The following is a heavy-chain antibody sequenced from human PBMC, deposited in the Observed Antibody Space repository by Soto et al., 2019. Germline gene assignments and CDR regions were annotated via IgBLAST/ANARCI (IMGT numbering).Heavy chain of an antibody. CDR1: GFTFSNAW. J-gene: IGHJ3*02. CDR2: IKSKTDGGTT. V-gene: IGHV3-15*01. CDR3: TTFMVRGVSDAFDI. D-gene: IGHD3-10*01. Sequence: GSLRLSCAASGFTFSNAWMSWVRQAPGKGLEWVGRIKSKTDGGTTDYAAPVKGRFTISRDDSKNTLYLQMNSLKTEDTAVYYCTTFMVRGVSDAFDIWGQGTMVTVSS.